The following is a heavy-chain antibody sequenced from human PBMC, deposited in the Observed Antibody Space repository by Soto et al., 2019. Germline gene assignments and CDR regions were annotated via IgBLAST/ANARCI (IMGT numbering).Heavy chain of an antibody. J-gene: IGHJ4*02. Sequence: QVQLVESGGGVVQPGRSLRLSCVASGFTFSTYTIHWVRQAPGKGLEWVALISYDGYNDYYADSVKGRFTISRDNSKNTLYLQMTILRSEDTAIYYCARKASGWYYFDFWGQGTLVTVSS. V-gene: IGHV3-30-3*01. D-gene: IGHD6-13*01. CDR1: GFTFSTYT. CDR3: ARKASGWYYFDF. CDR2: ISYDGYND.